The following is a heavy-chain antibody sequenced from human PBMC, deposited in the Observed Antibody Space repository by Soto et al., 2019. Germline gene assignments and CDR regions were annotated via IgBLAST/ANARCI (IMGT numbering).Heavy chain of an antibody. V-gene: IGHV1-46*01. CDR1: GYTFTSYY. J-gene: IGHJ4*02. D-gene: IGHD1-7*01. Sequence: ASVTVSCTASGYTFTSYYMHWVRQAPGQGLEWMGIINPSGGSTSYAQKFQGRVTMTRDTSTSTVYMELSSLRSEDTAVYYCARDWGTGTTRRARDYWGQGTLVTVSS. CDR3: ARDWGTGTTRRARDY. CDR2: INPSGGST.